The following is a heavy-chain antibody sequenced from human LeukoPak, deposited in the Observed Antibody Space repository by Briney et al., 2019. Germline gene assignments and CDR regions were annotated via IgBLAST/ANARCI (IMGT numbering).Heavy chain of an antibody. Sequence: ASVKVSCKASGYTFTSYGISWVRHAPGQGLEWMGWISAYNGNTNYAQKLQGRVTMTTDTSTSTAYMELRSLRSDDTAVYYCARARSTTVTINWFDPWGQGTLVTVSS. D-gene: IGHD4-17*01. CDR2: ISAYNGNT. CDR3: ARARSTTVTINWFDP. CDR1: GYTFTSYG. J-gene: IGHJ5*02. V-gene: IGHV1-18*01.